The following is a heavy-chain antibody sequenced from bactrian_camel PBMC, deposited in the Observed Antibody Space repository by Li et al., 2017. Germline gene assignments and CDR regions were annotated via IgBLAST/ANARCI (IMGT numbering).Heavy chain of an antibody. J-gene: IGHJ6*01. D-gene: IGHD3*01. Sequence: QLVESGGGSAETGGSLRLSCDSSVNTAGLYCMAWFRQAPGKEREGVATIVSGAGLTGYADSVKDRFTISGDNAKNTVYLQMNTLKPEDSAMYYCSADRMGVRDGGYCGGPDFGYRGQGTQVTVS. CDR3: SADRMGVRDGGYCGGPDFGY. V-gene: IGHV3S25*01. CDR1: VNTAGLYC. CDR2: IVSGAGLT.